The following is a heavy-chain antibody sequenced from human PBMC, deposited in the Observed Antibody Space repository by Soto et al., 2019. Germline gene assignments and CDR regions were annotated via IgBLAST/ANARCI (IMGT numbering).Heavy chain of an antibody. D-gene: IGHD1-26*01. CDR2: IYHSGST. CDR3: AHRPIVGAAI. CDR1: GDSITTNGYY. Sequence: ETLSLTCSVSGDSITTNGYYWGWVRQPPGKGLEWIGEIYHSGSTNYNSSLMSRVTISLDKVNNQFSLKLTSVTAADTAVYYCAHRPIVGAAIWGQGTLVTVSS. J-gene: IGHJ4*02. V-gene: IGHV4-39*07.